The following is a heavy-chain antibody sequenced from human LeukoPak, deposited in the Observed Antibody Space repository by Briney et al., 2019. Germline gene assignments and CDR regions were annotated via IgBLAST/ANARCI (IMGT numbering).Heavy chain of an antibody. V-gene: IGHV3-21*01. Sequence: GGSLRLSCAASGFTFSSYSMNWVRQAPGKGLEWVSSIGSSSSYIYYADSVKGRFTISRDNAKNSLYLQMNSLRAEDTAVYYCARGSVEQLDYWGQGTLVTVSS. CDR1: GFTFSSYS. CDR2: IGSSSSYI. D-gene: IGHD6-13*01. CDR3: ARGSVEQLDY. J-gene: IGHJ4*02.